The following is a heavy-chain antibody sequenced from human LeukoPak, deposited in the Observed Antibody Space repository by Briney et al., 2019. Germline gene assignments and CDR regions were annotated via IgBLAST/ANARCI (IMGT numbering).Heavy chain of an antibody. J-gene: IGHJ4*02. CDR3: ARGSGRWLPTGRYDY. D-gene: IGHD5-24*01. Sequence: PGGCLRLSCAASGFSFSSYEMNWVRQAPGEGLEWVSSIRSSGSTIYYADSVKGRFTISRDNAKNSLYRQMNSLRAEDTAVYYCARGSGRWLPTGRYDYWGQGPLVTVSS. V-gene: IGHV3-48*03. CDR1: GFSFSSYE. CDR2: IRSSGSTI.